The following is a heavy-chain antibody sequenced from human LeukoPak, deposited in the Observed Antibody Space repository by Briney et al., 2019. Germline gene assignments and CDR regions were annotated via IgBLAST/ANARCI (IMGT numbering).Heavy chain of an antibody. Sequence: SETLSLTCAVYGGSFSGYYWSWIRQHPGKGLEWIGYIYYSGSTYYNPSLKSRVSISVDTSKNQFSLKLSSVTAADTAVYYCARGRALDAFDIWGQGTMVTVSS. V-gene: IGHV4-31*11. CDR3: ARGRALDAFDI. CDR2: IYYSGST. J-gene: IGHJ3*02. CDR1: GGSFSGYY.